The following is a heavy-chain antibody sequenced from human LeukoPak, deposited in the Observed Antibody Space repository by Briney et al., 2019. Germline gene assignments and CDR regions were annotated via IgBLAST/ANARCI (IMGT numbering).Heavy chain of an antibody. CDR1: GGLISISTYY. D-gene: IGHD3-9*01. J-gene: IGHJ2*01. Sequence: SETLSLTCTVSGGLISISTYYWGWIRQPPGKGLEWIGEINHSGSTNYNPSLKSRVTISVDTSKNQFSLKLSSVTAADTAVYYCARRKYDILTGYYRNWYFDLWGRGTLVTVSS. CDR2: INHSGST. V-gene: IGHV4-39*07. CDR3: ARRKYDILTGYYRNWYFDL.